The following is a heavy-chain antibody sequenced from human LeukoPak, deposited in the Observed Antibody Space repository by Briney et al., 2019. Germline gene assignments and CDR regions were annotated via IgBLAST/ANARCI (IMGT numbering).Heavy chain of an antibody. CDR3: ARGFDPGAFDI. D-gene: IGHD3-9*01. V-gene: IGHV3-21*01. Sequence: GGSLRLSCPASGFTFSSYSMNWVRQAPGKGLEWVSSISSSSSYIYYADSVKGRFTISRDNAKNSLYLQMNSLRAEDTAVYYCARGFDPGAFDIWGQGTMVTVSS. J-gene: IGHJ3*02. CDR1: GFTFSSYS. CDR2: ISSSSSYI.